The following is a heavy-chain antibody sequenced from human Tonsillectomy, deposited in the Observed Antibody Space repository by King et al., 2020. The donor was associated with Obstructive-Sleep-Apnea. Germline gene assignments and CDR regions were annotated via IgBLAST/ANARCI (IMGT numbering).Heavy chain of an antibody. Sequence: VQLVESGGGLVQPGGSLRLSCAASGFTFSNYGMTWVRQAPGKGLEWVSAISESGSTYYADSVKGRFTISRDNSKHTLFLQMNSLSADDTALYYCTRGVTVIGDFWGQGTLVTVSS. D-gene: IGHD4-11*01. V-gene: IGHV3-23*04. CDR2: ISESGST. CDR1: GFTFSNYG. J-gene: IGHJ4*02. CDR3: TRGVTVIGDF.